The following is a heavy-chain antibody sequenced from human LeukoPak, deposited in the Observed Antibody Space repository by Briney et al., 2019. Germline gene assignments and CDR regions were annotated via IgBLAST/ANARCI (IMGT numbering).Heavy chain of an antibody. Sequence: ASVKVSCKASGGTFSSYAISWVRQAPGQGLEWMGRIIPIFGTANYAQKFQGRVTVTTDESTSTAYMELSSLRSEDTAVYYCARDYGSVYNWFDPWGQGTLVTVSS. V-gene: IGHV1-69*05. D-gene: IGHD3-10*01. CDR1: GGTFSSYA. CDR2: IIPIFGTA. J-gene: IGHJ5*02. CDR3: ARDYGSVYNWFDP.